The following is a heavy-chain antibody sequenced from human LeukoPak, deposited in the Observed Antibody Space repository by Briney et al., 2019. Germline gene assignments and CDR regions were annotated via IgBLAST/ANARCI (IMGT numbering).Heavy chain of an antibody. CDR1: GVSISSFSYY. D-gene: IGHD3-10*01. J-gene: IGHJ4*02. V-gene: IGHV4-39*01. CDR3: ARGITVVRGVAGEFDY. CDR2: MYYSGST. Sequence: PSETLSLTCTVSGVSISSFSYYWGWIRQPPGKGLEWIGSMYYSGSTYYNPSLRSRVTMSVDTSQNQFSLKLSSVTAADTAVYFCARGITVVRGVAGEFDYWAQGTLVTVSS.